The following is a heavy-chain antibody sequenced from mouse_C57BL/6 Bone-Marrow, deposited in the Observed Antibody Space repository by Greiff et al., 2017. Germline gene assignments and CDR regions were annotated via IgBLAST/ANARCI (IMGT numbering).Heavy chain of an antibody. D-gene: IGHD1-1*01. CDR1: GYTFTSYW. V-gene: IGHV1-64*01. CDR3: ALVPSLYYYGSSYSYYFDY. Sequence: VQLQQPGAELVKPGASVKLSCKASGYTFTSYWMHWVKQRPGQGLEWIGMIHPNSGSTNYNEKFKSKATLTVDKSSSTAYMQLSSLTSEDSAVYYCALVPSLYYYGSSYSYYFDYWGQGTTLTVSS. J-gene: IGHJ2*01. CDR2: IHPNSGST.